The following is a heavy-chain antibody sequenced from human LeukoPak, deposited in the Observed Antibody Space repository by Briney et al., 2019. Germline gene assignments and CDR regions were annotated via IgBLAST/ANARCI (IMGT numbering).Heavy chain of an antibody. D-gene: IGHD1-26*01. CDR3: ARARGSYGYFFDY. J-gene: IGHJ4*02. Sequence: GGSLRLSCAASGFTFSSYGMHWVRQAPGKGLEWVAFIRYDGSNKYYADSVKGRFTISRDNSKNTLYLQMNSLRAEDTAVYYCARARGSYGYFFDYWGQGALVTVSS. CDR2: IRYDGSNK. V-gene: IGHV3-30*02. CDR1: GFTFSSYG.